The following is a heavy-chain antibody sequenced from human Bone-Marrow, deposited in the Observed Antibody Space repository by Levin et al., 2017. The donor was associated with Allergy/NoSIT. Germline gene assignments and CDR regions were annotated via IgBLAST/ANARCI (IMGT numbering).Heavy chain of an antibody. CDR2: IYHSGST. CDR1: GGSIRSGGYS. V-gene: IGHV4-30-2*01. Sequence: SQTLSLPCAVSGGSIRSGGYSWSWIRQPPGKGLEWIGYIYHSGSTYYNPSLKSRVTISVDRSKNQFSLKLSSVTAADTAVYYCARGTSYDFWSGYFGGPYYYGMDVWGQGTTVTVSS. J-gene: IGHJ6*02. CDR3: ARGTSYDFWSGYFGGPYYYGMDV. D-gene: IGHD3-3*01.